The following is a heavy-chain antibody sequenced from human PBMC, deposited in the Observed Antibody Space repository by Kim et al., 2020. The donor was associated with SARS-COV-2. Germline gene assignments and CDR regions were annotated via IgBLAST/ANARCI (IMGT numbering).Heavy chain of an antibody. CDR1: GGSIGSRAYY. CDR3: ARQGVTGTTDYFDS. D-gene: IGHD1-7*01. Sequence: SETLSLTCTVSGGSIGSRAYYWGWIRQPPGKGLEWIGSIFYSGSTYYNPSLKSRVTVSVDTPEKQFSLRLSSVTAADTAVYYCARQGVTGTTDYFDSWGQGTLVTVSS. CDR2: IFYSGST. V-gene: IGHV4-39*01. J-gene: IGHJ4*02.